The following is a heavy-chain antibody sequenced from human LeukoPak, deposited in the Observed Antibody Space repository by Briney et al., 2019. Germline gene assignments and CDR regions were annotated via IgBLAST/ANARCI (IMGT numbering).Heavy chain of an antibody. D-gene: IGHD1-1*01. CDR2: INHSGST. J-gene: IGHJ4*02. Sequence: SDTLSLTCAVYGGSFSTYYWSWVRQPPGKGLDWIGEINHSGSTNYNPSLKSRVTISVDTPKNQFSLKLTSVTAAHTAVNYCARAIYKSTGTCGHWGQGTLVSVSS. CDR3: ARAIYKSTGTCGH. CDR1: GGSFSTYY. V-gene: IGHV4-34*01.